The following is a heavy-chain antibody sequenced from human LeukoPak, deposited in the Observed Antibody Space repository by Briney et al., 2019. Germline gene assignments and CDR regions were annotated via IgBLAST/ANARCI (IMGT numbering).Heavy chain of an antibody. Sequence: GASVKVSCKASGYTFTSYGISWVRQAPGQGLEWMGWISAYNGNTNYAQKFQGRVTITADKSTSTAYMELSSLRSEDTAVYYCARDPITMARGVRAYYFDYWGQGTLVTVSS. CDR3: ARDPITMARGVRAYYFDY. CDR2: ISAYNGNT. CDR1: GYTFTSYG. D-gene: IGHD3-10*01. V-gene: IGHV1-18*01. J-gene: IGHJ4*02.